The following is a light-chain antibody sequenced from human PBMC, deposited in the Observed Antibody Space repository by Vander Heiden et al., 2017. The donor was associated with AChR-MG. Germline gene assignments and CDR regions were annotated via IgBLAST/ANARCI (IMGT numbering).Light chain of an antibody. CDR1: SSNIGAGYD. V-gene: IGLV1-40*01. Sequence: QSVLTQPPSTAGAPGQRVTISCTGRSSNIGAGYDVHWYQQLPGTAPNLLIYGNSNRPSGVPDRFSGSKSGTSASLAITGLQAEDEADYYCQSYDSSLSGYVFGTGTKVTVL. J-gene: IGLJ1*01. CDR3: QSYDSSLSGYV. CDR2: GNS.